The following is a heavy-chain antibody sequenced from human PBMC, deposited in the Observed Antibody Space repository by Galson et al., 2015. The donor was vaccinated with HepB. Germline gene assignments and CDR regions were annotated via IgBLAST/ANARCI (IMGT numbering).Heavy chain of an antibody. CDR1: GYTFISYG. CDR3: ARGGRLEELSSFDY. CDR2: ISTYNGNT. V-gene: IGHV1-18*01. Sequence: SVKVSCKASGYTFISYGISWVRQAPGQGLEWMGWISTYNGNTNYAQKFQGRVTMTTDTSTSTVYIELRSLRSDDTAVYFCARGGRLEELSSFDYWGQGTLVTISS. D-gene: IGHD3-16*02. J-gene: IGHJ4*02.